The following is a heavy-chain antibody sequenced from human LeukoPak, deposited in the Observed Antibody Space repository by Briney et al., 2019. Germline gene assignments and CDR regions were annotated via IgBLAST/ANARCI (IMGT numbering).Heavy chain of an antibody. V-gene: IGHV1-3*01. Sequence: ASVKVSCKASGYTFSTYAMHWVRQAPGQRLEWMGWINAGNGNTKYSQKFQGRVTITRDTSASTAYMELSSLRSEDTAVYYCARVYYDILTGPPPYYYGMDVWGQGTTVTVSS. J-gene: IGHJ6*02. CDR1: GYTFSTYA. CDR2: INAGNGNT. CDR3: ARVYYDILTGPPPYYYGMDV. D-gene: IGHD3-9*01.